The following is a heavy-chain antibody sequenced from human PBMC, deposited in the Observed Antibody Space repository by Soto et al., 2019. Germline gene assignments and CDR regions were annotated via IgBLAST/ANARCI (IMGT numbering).Heavy chain of an antibody. Sequence: ASVKVSCKVSGYTLTELSMHWVRQAPGKGLEWMGGFDPEDGETIYAQKFQGRVTMTEDTSTDTAYMELSSLRSEDTAVYYCATDYQEQIVPSYYYGMDVWGQGTTVTVSS. V-gene: IGHV1-24*01. CDR3: ATDYQEQIVPSYYYGMDV. D-gene: IGHD6-6*01. CDR2: FDPEDGET. J-gene: IGHJ6*02. CDR1: GYTLTELS.